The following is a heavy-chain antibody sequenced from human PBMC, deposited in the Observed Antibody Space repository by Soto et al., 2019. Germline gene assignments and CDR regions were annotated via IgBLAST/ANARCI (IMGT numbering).Heavy chain of an antibody. Sequence: QVQLQESGPGLVKPSQTLSLTCTVSGGSISSGGYYWSWIRQHPGKGLEWIGYIYYSGSTYYNPSLEGRVTVSVDTYKNRFSRKLGSVTAADTAVYYCAASCVACGGFNYYGMDVWGQGTTVTVSS. J-gene: IGHJ6*02. D-gene: IGHD5-12*01. CDR3: AASCVACGGFNYYGMDV. V-gene: IGHV4-31*03. CDR2: IYYSGST. CDR1: GGSISSGGYY.